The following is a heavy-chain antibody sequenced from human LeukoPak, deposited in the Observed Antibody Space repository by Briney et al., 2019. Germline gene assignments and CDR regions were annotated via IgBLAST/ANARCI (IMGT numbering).Heavy chain of an antibody. D-gene: IGHD3-9*01. Sequence: PGGSLRLSCAASGFTFSSYAMSWVRQAPGKGLEWVSAISGSGGSTYYADSVKGRFTISRDNSKNTLYLQMNSLRAEDTAVYYCASYDILTGYYNGLDYWGQGTLVTVSS. CDR2: ISGSGGST. V-gene: IGHV3-23*01. CDR1: GFTFSSYA. CDR3: ASYDILTGYYNGLDY. J-gene: IGHJ4*02.